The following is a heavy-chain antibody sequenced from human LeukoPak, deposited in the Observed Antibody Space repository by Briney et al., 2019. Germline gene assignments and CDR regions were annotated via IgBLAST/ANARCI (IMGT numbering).Heavy chain of an antibody. D-gene: IGHD6-19*01. CDR3: AKDLAVLPTPLYYFFGMDV. Sequence: GGSLRLSCAASGFTFSSYAMSWVRQPPGKGLKWVSVVSASGESTYYADSVQGRFTISRDNSKNTLYLQMNSLRAEDTAIYYCAKDLAVLPTPLYYFFGMDVWGPGTTVTVSS. J-gene: IGHJ6*02. CDR1: GFTFSSYA. CDR2: VSASGEST. V-gene: IGHV3-23*01.